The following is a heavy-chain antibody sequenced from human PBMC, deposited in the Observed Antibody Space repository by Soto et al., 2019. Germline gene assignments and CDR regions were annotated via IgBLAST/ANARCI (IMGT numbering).Heavy chain of an antibody. D-gene: IGHD6-19*01. CDR3: ARQFGPAVATAPGFDS. CDR1: GFTFFTYA. V-gene: IGHV3-23*01. Sequence: EVQLLQSGGGLVQPGGSLRLSCAASGFTFFTYAMSWVRQTPEKGLEWVSAISGGGDDTYYADSVEGRFTIARDYSDNTLYRQLNTLRAEDTAIDYCARQFGPAVATAPGFDSWGQGTVVTVSS. CDR2: ISGGGDDT. J-gene: IGHJ4*02.